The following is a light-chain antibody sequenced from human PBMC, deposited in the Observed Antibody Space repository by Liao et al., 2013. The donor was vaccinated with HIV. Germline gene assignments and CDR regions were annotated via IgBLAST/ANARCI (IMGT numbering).Light chain of an antibody. CDR1: NIGSKS. J-gene: IGLJ2*01. Sequence: SYELTQPPSVSVAPGKTARITCGGNNIGSKSVHWYQQKPGQAPVLVIYYDSDRPSGIPERFSGSNSGNTATLTISRVEAGDEADYYCQVWDSNSDHPGVVFGGGTKLTVL. V-gene: IGLV3-21*04. CDR3: QVWDSNSDHPGVV. CDR2: YDS.